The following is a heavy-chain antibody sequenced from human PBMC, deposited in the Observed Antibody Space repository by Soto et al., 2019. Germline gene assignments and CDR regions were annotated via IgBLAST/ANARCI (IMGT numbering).Heavy chain of an antibody. CDR1: RFTFSSYS. J-gene: IGHJ4*02. V-gene: IGHV3-21*06. Sequence: GGSLRLSCAASRFTFSSYSMSWVRQAPGKGLEWVSSISSSSSYIYYADSVKGRFTISRDNAKNSLYPQMNSLRAEDTAVYYCARDTYSGTYYFEYWGQGTLVTVSS. D-gene: IGHD1-26*01. CDR2: ISSSSSYI. CDR3: ARDTYSGTYYFEY.